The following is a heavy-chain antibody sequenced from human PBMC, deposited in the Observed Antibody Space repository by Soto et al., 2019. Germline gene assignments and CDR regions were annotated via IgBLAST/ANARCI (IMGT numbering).Heavy chain of an antibody. CDR2: IIPIFGTA. J-gene: IGHJ5*02. CDR1: GGTFSSYA. V-gene: IGHV1-69*01. CDR3: ARVMGGIAAALGWFDP. Sequence: QVQLVQSGAEVKKPGSSVKVSCKASGGTFSSYAISWVRQAPGQGLEWMVGIIPIFGTANYAQKFQGRVTITADESTSTAYMELSSLRSEDTAVYYCARVMGGIAAALGWFDPWGQGTLVTVSS. D-gene: IGHD6-13*01.